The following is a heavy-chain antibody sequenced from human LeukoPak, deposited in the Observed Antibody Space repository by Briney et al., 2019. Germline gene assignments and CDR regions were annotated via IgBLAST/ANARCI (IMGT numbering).Heavy chain of an antibody. D-gene: IGHD3-10*01. J-gene: IGHJ5*02. CDR3: ARTTRYYYGP. CDR2: IYSGGST. V-gene: IGHV3-53*01. CDR1: GFXXXXXX. Sequence: SLXLSCAASGFXXXXXXMSXVXQAPGKGXEWVSFIYSGGSTYYADSVKGRFTISRDNSKNTLYLQMNSLRAEDTAVYYCARTTRYYYGPWGQGTLVTVSS.